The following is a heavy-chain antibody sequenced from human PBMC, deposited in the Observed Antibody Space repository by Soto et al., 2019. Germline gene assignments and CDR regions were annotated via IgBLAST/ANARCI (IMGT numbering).Heavy chain of an antibody. CDR3: ARKGAAASYAHYYMDV. CDR2: VYYSGNT. CDR1: GGSISPYY. D-gene: IGHD6-13*01. J-gene: IGHJ6*03. Sequence: QVQLQESGPGLVKPSETLSLTCTVSGGSISPYYWSWIRQPPGKGLEWIGYVYYSGNTNYNPSLKSRVTISVDTSRNPFSQNLTSATAADTALYYCARKGAAASYAHYYMDVWGRGTAVTGSS. V-gene: IGHV4-59*01.